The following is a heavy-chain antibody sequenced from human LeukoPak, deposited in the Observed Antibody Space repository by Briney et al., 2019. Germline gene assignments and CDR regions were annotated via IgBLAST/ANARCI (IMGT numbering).Heavy chain of an antibody. CDR2: VRYDQSAT. CDR3: VKDQGECPGSRCYLRFLEY. D-gene: IGHD3-3*01. V-gene: IGHV3-30*02. CDR1: GFNFSIYG. J-gene: IGHJ4*02. Sequence: GESLRLSCAASGFNFSIYGMHWVRQAPGKGLEWVTFVRYDQSATVYADSVQGRFAISRDSSKNTVYLQMNSLRVEDTALYFCVKDQGECPGSRCYLRFLEYWGQGTLVIVSS.